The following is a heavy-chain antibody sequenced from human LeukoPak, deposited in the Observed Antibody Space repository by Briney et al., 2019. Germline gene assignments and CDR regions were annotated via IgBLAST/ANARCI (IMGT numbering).Heavy chain of an antibody. CDR3: ASSPRLTTSWFLFDS. Sequence: SETLSLTCTVSGGSISSYYWSWIRQPPGKGLEWIGYVYYSGSTNYNPSLKTRLHLSVDTSKNRFSLKLSSVTAADTAVYYCASSPRLTTSWFLFDSWGHGTLVTVSS. CDR2: VYYSGST. D-gene: IGHD2-2*01. CDR1: GGSISSYY. V-gene: IGHV4-59*08. J-gene: IGHJ5*01.